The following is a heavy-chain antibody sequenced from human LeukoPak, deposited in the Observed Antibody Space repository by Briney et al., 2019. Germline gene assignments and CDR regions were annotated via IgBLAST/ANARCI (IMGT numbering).Heavy chain of an antibody. J-gene: IGHJ3*02. CDR2: IYHSGST. CDR1: GGSISSSSYY. V-gene: IGHV4-39*07. CDR3: ARGRAARTDAFDI. D-gene: IGHD6-6*01. Sequence: SETLSLTCTVSGGSISSSSYYWGWIRQPPGKGLEWIGYIYHSGSTYYNPSLKSRVTISVDRSKNQFSLKLSSVTAADTAVYYCARGRAARTDAFDIWGQGTMVTVSS.